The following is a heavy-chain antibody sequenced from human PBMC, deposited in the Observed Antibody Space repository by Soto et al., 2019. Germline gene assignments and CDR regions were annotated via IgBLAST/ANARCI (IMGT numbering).Heavy chain of an antibody. J-gene: IGHJ4*02. CDR3: AAGTGRTDFDY. Sequence: DVPLVESGGGLVKPGGSLRLSCVASGFAFSDAWMNWVRQAPGKGLEWVGRIIAKAHGGATDYTAPVKDRFIVSRDDSKNTPDLQMNSLKAEATAVYYCAAGTGRTDFDYWGQGTLVTVSS. D-gene: IGHD2-2*01. CDR1: GFAFSDAW. CDR2: IIAKAHGGAT. V-gene: IGHV3-15*01.